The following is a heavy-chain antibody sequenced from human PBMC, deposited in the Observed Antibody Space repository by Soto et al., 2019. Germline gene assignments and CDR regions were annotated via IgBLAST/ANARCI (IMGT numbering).Heavy chain of an antibody. Sequence: PGGYLRLSYEASGFTFNTYTMHWVRQPPGKGLEWLAAIWYDGTQKYYADSVKGRFIISRDNSKKTLYLEMNSLRAEDTAVYYCARAGGTTVTGLWHFDSWGQGT. D-gene: IGHD4-17*01. CDR1: GFTFNTYT. J-gene: IGHJ4*02. CDR3: ARAGGTTVTGLWHFDS. V-gene: IGHV3-33*01. CDR2: IWYDGTQK.